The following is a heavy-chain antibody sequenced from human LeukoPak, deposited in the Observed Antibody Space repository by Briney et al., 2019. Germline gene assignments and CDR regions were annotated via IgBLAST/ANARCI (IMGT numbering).Heavy chain of an antibody. CDR1: AFTFNSYY. CDR2: SMSGGSST. CDR3: ASARISQLLYWFDP. V-gene: IGHV3-74*01. J-gene: IGHJ5*02. D-gene: IGHD2-2*01. Sequence: GVSLTLSCAASAFTFNSYYLHWVPQAPGKGLVWLTRSMSGGSSTSYAESVKGQFTISRNKARNTLYMQMNSLRTEQKAVDYCASARISQLLYWFDPWGQGTLVTVSS.